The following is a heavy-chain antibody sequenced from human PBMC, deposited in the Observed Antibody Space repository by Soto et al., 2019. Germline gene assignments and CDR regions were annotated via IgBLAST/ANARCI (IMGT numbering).Heavy chain of an antibody. D-gene: IGHD3-10*01. Sequence: QVQLVESGGGVVQPGRSLRLSCAASGFTFSSYGMHWVRQAPGKGLEWVAVIWYDGSNKYYADSVKGRFTISRDNSKNTLYLQMNSLRAEDTAVYYCARDNDGSGYFDIWGQGTMVTVSS. CDR1: GFTFSSYG. CDR3: ARDNDGSGYFDI. CDR2: IWYDGSNK. V-gene: IGHV3-33*01. J-gene: IGHJ3*02.